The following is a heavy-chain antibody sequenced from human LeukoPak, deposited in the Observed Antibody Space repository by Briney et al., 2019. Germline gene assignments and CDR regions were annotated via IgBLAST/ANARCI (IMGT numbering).Heavy chain of an antibody. J-gene: IGHJ4*02. Sequence: GGSLRLSCAASGFTVSSNYMSWVRQAPGKGLEWVSVIYSSGSTYYADSVKGRFTISRDNSKNTLYLQMNSLRAEDTAVYYCARGTLWFGTYYFDYWGQGNLVTVSS. CDR3: ARGTLWFGTYYFDY. D-gene: IGHD3-10*01. CDR2: IYSSGST. CDR1: GFTVSSNY. V-gene: IGHV3-66*01.